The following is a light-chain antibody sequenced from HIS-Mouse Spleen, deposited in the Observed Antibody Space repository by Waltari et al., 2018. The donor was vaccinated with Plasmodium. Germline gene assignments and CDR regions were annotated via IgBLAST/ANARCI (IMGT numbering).Light chain of an antibody. J-gene: IGLJ3*02. CDR3: QAWDSSTAV. CDR1: KLGDKY. V-gene: IGLV3-1*01. CDR2: QDS. Sequence: SYELTQPPSVSVSPGQTASITRSGDKLGDKYACWYQQKPGQSPVLVIYQDSKRPSGIPWRFSGSNSGNTATLTISGTQAMDEADYYCQAWDSSTAVFGGVTKLTVL.